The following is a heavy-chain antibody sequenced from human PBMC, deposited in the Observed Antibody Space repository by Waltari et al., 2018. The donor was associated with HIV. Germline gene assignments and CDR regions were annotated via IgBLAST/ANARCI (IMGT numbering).Heavy chain of an antibody. CDR3: AGGGYDYAWGTYRPFDY. CDR2: ISSVGSYI. D-gene: IGHD3-16*02. Sequence: EVQLVASGGGLVKPGGSLSLSCAASGFTFSTYYWHWVRQAPGKGLEWVSSISSVGSYIYYPNSFKGRFTISRDNAKNSLYLQMNSLRAEDTAVYYCAGGGYDYAWGTYRPFDYWGQGTLVTVSS. J-gene: IGHJ4*02. CDR1: GFTFSTYY. V-gene: IGHV3-21*03.